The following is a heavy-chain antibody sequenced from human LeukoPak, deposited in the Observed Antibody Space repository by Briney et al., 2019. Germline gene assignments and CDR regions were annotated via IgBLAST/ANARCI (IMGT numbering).Heavy chain of an antibody. CDR3: ARLGSRVL. J-gene: IGHJ4*02. Sequence: SETLSLTCALYGGSFSGYYWSWIRQSPGKGLEWIGQINHSGYTNYKPSLKSRVAMSVDTSKNQFSLKLISMTAADTAVYYCARLGSRVLWGQGTLVTVSS. V-gene: IGHV4-34*01. CDR2: INHSGYT. D-gene: IGHD1-26*01. CDR1: GGSFSGYY.